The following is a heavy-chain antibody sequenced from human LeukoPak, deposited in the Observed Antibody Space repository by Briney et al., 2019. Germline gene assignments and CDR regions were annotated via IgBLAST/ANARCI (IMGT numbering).Heavy chain of an antibody. CDR3: ARDRMKKLGYCSSTSCYGMDV. CDR1: GGTFSSYA. V-gene: IGHV1-69*13. J-gene: IGHJ6*04. CDR2: IIPIFGTA. Sequence: SVKVSCEASGGTFSSYAISWVRQAPGQGLEWMGGIIPIFGTANYAQKFQGRVTITADESTSTAYMELSSLRSEDTAVYYCARDRMKKLGYCSSTSCYGMDVWGKGTTVTVSS. D-gene: IGHD2-2*01.